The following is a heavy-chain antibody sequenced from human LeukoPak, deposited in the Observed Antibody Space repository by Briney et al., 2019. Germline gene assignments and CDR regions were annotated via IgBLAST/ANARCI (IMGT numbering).Heavy chain of an antibody. Sequence: PSETLSLTCSVSGGSVSSFFWSWIRQPAGRELEWLGRMFANGNASYNPSLKSRISMSVDTSKSQFSLTLTSVTAADTAIYYCARDIVAASSDGFDVWGQGTTVIVSS. D-gene: IGHD2-21*01. CDR2: MFANGNA. CDR3: ARDIVAASSDGFDV. V-gene: IGHV4-4*07. J-gene: IGHJ3*01. CDR1: GGSVSSFF.